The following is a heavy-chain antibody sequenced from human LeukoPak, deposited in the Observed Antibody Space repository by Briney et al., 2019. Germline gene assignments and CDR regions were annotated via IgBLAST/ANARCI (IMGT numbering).Heavy chain of an antibody. CDR1: GFTVSSNY. Sequence: GGSLRLSCAASGFTVSSNYMSWVRQGPGKGLEWVSVIYSGGSTYYAGSVKGRFTISRDNSKNTLYLQMNSLRAEDTAVYYCASFTDNYFDYWGQGTLVTVSS. J-gene: IGHJ4*02. V-gene: IGHV3-53*01. CDR2: IYSGGST. CDR3: ASFTDNYFDY.